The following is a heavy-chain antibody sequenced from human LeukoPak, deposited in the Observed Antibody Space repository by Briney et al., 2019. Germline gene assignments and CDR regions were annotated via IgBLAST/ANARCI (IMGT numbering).Heavy chain of an antibody. CDR1: GYSISSGYY. J-gene: IGHJ6*03. D-gene: IGHD2-2*01. Sequence: SETLSLTCTVSGYSISSGYYWGWIRQPPGKGLEWIGSIYHSGRTFYNPSLKSRVTISVDTSKNQFSLKLSSVTAADTAVYYCARDSECSSTSCSTYYYYYMDVWGKGTTVTVSS. CDR2: IYHSGRT. V-gene: IGHV4-38-2*02. CDR3: ARDSECSSTSCSTYYYYYMDV.